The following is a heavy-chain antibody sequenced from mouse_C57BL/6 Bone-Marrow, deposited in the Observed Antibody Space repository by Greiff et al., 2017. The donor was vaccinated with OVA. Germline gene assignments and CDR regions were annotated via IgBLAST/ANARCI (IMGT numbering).Heavy chain of an antibody. CDR2: INPGSGGT. D-gene: IGHD2-5*01. J-gene: IGHJ2*01. Sequence: QVHVKQSGAELVRPGTSVKVSCKASGYAFTNYLIEWVKQRPGQGLEWIGVINPGSGGTNYNEKFKGKATLTADKSSSTAYMQLSSLTSEDSAVYFCARKAYYSNYAGDYWGQGTTLTVSS. CDR1: GYAFTNYL. V-gene: IGHV1-54*01. CDR3: ARKAYYSNYAGDY.